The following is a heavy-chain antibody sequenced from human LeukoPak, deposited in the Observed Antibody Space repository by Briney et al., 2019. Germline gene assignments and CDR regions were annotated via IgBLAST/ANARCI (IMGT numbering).Heavy chain of an antibody. D-gene: IGHD5-24*01. Sequence: GGSLRLSCAASGFTFSTYAMHWVRQAPGKGLEWVAIISYDESNKSYADSVKGRFTISRDNSKNTLYLQMNSLRADDTAVYYCAMKAVPRPRLHDAFDFWGQGTVVSVSS. CDR3: AMKAVPRPRLHDAFDF. J-gene: IGHJ3*01. CDR2: ISYDESNK. CDR1: GFTFSTYA. V-gene: IGHV3-30*04.